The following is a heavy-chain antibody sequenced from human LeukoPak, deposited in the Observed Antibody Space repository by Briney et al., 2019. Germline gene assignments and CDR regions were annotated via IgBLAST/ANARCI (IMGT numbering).Heavy chain of an antibody. J-gene: IGHJ4*02. CDR1: GFTFSQYT. CDR3: ATDIYGDHDY. CDR2: ISYSSSYI. Sequence: GGSLRLSCTASGFTFSQYTMNWVRQAPGKGLEWVSSISYSSSYIYYADSVKGRFTISRDNAKNSLYLHMNSLRAEDTAVYYCATDIYGDHDYWGQGTLVTVSS. V-gene: IGHV3-21*01. D-gene: IGHD4-17*01.